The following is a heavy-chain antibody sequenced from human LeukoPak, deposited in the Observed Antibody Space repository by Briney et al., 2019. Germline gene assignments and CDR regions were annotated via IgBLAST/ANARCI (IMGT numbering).Heavy chain of an antibody. CDR3: ARRAGAYSHPYDY. J-gene: IGHJ4*02. CDR1: GFTVSTNS. Sequence: GGSLRLSCTVSGFTVSTNSMSWVRQAPGKGLELVSFTYSDNTHYSDSVKGRFTISRDNSKNTLYLQMNSLRAEDTAVYYCARRAGAYSHPYDYWGQGTLVTVSS. D-gene: IGHD4/OR15-4a*01. V-gene: IGHV3-53*01. CDR2: TYSDNT.